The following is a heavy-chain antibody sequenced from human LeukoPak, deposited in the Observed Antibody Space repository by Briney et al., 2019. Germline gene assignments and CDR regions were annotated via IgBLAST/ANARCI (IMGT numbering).Heavy chain of an antibody. V-gene: IGHV1-69*13. CDR2: ITPIFDTP. Sequence: GASVKVSCKVSGGTFSNDSITWVRQAPGQGLEWVGGITPIFDTPNYAPKLQGRLTINADGSTSTVYMELRSLRSEDTAVYFCAKGARGTTGTWVFDYWGQGTLVTVSS. J-gene: IGHJ4*02. CDR1: GGTFSNDS. CDR3: AKGARGTTGTWVFDY. D-gene: IGHD1-1*01.